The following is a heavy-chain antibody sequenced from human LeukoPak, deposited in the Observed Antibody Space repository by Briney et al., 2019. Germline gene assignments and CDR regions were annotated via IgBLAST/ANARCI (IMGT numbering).Heavy chain of an antibody. D-gene: IGHD5-18*01. CDR2: IYSGGST. V-gene: IGHV3-53*01. J-gene: IGHJ2*01. Sequence: PGGSLRLSCAASGFTVSSNYMSWVRQAPGKGLERVSVIYSGGSTFYADSVKGRFTISRDTSKNTLYLQMNSLRTEDTAVYYCARGGLYVNTAMIRHWYFHIWGRGTLVTVSS. CDR1: GFTVSSNY. CDR3: ARGGLYVNTAMIRHWYFHI.